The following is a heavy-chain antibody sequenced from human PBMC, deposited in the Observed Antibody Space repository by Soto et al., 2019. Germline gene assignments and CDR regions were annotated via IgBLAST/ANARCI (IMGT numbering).Heavy chain of an antibody. CDR1: GVSISSGGYY. CDR2: IYYSGST. D-gene: IGHD3-22*01. V-gene: IGHV4-31*03. J-gene: IGHJ4*02. Sequence: SETLSLTCTVSGVSISSGGYYWSWLRQHPGKGLEWIGYIYYSGSTYYNPSLKSRVTISVDTSKNQFSLKLSSVTAADTAVYYCAMGGDYYDSSGYPQGFDYWGQGTLVTVSS. CDR3: AMGGDYYDSSGYPQGFDY.